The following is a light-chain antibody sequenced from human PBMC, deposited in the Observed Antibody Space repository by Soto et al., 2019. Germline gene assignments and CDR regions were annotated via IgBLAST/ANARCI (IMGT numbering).Light chain of an antibody. CDR1: QSISSW. CDR3: QQYNTYQRT. J-gene: IGKJ1*01. V-gene: IGKV1-5*03. Sequence: DSQLIQAPTALSTSVGDRVTITCRASQSISSWLAWYQQKPGKAPKLLIYMASSLESGVPSRFSGSGSGTGFTLTISSLQPDDFATYYCQQYNTYQRTFGQGTKVDIK. CDR2: MAS.